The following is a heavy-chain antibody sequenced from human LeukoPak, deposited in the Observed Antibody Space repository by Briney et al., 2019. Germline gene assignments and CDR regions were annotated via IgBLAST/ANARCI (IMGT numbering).Heavy chain of an antibody. CDR3: ATDENTSSWYPNHAFQI. J-gene: IGHJ3*02. CDR1: GGSISSSSYY. D-gene: IGHD6-13*01. Sequence: SETLSLTCTVSGGSISSSSYYWGWIRQPPGNGLEWIGSIYYSGSTYYNPSVKSRVTISIDTSKNQFSLKLSSVTAADTAVYYCATDENTSSWYPNHAFQIWFLGTMVTVSS. V-gene: IGHV4-39*07. CDR2: IYYSGST.